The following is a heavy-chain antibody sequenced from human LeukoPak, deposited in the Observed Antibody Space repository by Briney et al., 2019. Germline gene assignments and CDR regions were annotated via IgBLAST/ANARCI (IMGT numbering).Heavy chain of an antibody. CDR2: MSGTGGST. CDR1: GFTFSSNA. J-gene: IGHJ4*02. CDR3: AKHRGLQGHFDY. V-gene: IGHV3-23*01. Sequence: PGGSLRLSCAASGFTFSSNAVSWVRQAPGKGLEWVSTMSGTGGSTYYADSVKGRFTISRDNSKNTLYLQMNSLRAEDTAVYYCAKHRGLQGHFDYWGQGTLVTVSS. D-gene: IGHD1-14*01.